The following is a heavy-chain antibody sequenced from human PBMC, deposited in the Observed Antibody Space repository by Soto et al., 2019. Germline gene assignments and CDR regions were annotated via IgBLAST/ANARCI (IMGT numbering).Heavy chain of an antibody. CDR1: GLTFSSYG. CDR3: AKDLGRFSVTAMSYGMDV. CDR2: ISYDGSTQ. D-gene: IGHD2-21*02. V-gene: IGHV3-30*18. J-gene: IGHJ6*02. Sequence: QVPLVESGGGVVQPGRSLRLSCVASGLTFSSYGMHWVRQAPGKGLEWVAFISYDGSTQYYADSVKGRFTISRDNSKNTLYLRMNSLRAEDSALYYWAKDLGRFSVTAMSYGMDVWGQGTTVTVPS.